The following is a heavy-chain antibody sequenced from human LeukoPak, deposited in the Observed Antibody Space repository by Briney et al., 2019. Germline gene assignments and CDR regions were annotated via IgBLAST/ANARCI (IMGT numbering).Heavy chain of an antibody. CDR1: GGSISSYY. Sequence: KPSETLSLTCTVSGGSISSYYWSWIRQPPGKGLEWIGYIYHSGSTYYNPSLKSRVTISVDTSKNQFSLKLSSVTAADTAVYYCARRAYCGGDCHAQWYYFDYWGQGTLVTVSS. CDR3: ARRAYCGGDCHAQWYYFDY. J-gene: IGHJ4*02. CDR2: IYHSGST. V-gene: IGHV4-59*04. D-gene: IGHD2-21*01.